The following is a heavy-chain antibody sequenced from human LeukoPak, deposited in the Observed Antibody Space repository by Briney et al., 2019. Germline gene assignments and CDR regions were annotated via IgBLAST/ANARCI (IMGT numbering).Heavy chain of an antibody. Sequence: PSETLSLTCAVSGGSISSGGYSWSWIRQPPGKGLEWIGYIYYSGSTYYNPSLKSRVTISVDTSKNQFSLKLSSVTAADTAVYYCASLRSSTSWHPNSYYYYYMDVWGKGTTVTVSS. CDR2: IYYSGST. CDR1: GGSISSGGYS. D-gene: IGHD2-2*01. CDR3: ASLRSSTSWHPNSYYYYYMDV. V-gene: IGHV4-30-4*07. J-gene: IGHJ6*03.